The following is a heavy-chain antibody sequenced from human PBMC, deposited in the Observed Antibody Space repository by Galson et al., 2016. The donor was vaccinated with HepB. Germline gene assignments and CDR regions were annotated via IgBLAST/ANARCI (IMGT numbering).Heavy chain of an antibody. CDR3: AKEDCSNWYEDLAGDIDV. CDR1: GFPFNYYS. J-gene: IGHJ6*03. Sequence: SLRLSCAASGFPFNYYSMAWVRQAPGKGLEWVSSISSIEPYINYADSVKGRFTTSIDNSKNAVYLQMNSLRDEDTAVYYCAKEDCSNWYEDLAGDIDVWGKGTTVTVSS. V-gene: IGHV3-21*01. CDR2: ISSIEPYI. D-gene: IGHD6-13*01.